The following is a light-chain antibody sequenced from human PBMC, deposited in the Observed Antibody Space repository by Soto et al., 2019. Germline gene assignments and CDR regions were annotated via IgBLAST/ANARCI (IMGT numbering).Light chain of an antibody. V-gene: IGKV1-8*01. CDR2: AAS. Sequence: IHMSHSPAYLSASLADRVTITFRASLNIGDSLSWYQQKPGKPPKLLIYAASTLQGGVPSRCSGSGAGTDFTLTISCLQSDDFATEYYQQYYSYPRTFGQGTKV. CDR3: QQYYSYPRT. CDR1: LNIGDS. J-gene: IGKJ1*01.